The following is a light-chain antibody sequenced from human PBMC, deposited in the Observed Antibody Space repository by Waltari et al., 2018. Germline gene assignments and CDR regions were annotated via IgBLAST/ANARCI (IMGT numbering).Light chain of an antibody. J-gene: IGKJ4*01. CDR3: QQYYSLPT. Sequence: DIVMTQSPDSLAVSLGERATINCKSSQSVLYRSNNKHSVAWYQQKPGQSPKLLIYWSSTRESGVPDRFSGGGSGTEFTLTISSLQADDVAIYYCQQYYSLPTFGGGTKVEI. CDR1: QSVLYRSNNKHS. V-gene: IGKV4-1*01. CDR2: WSS.